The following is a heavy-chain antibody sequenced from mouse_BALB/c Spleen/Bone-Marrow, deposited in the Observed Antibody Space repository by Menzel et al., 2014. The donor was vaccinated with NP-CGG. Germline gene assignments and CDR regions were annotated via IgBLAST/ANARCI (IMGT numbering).Heavy chain of an antibody. Sequence: VQLQQSGAELVRPGASVKVSCKASGYTFTSYWINWVKQRPGQGLEWIGNIYPSDSYTNYNQNFKDKATLTVDKSSSTAYMQLSSPTSEDSAVYYCTRQXXNXYAMDYWGQGTSVTVSS. J-gene: IGHJ4*01. CDR3: TRQXXNXYAMDY. V-gene: IGHV1-69*02. CDR1: GYTFTSYW. CDR2: IYPSDSYT.